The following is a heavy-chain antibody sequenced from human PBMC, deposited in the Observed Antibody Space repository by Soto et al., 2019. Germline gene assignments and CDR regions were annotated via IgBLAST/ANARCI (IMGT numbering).Heavy chain of an antibody. J-gene: IGHJ4*02. CDR2: IYYSGST. V-gene: IGHV4-39*02. Sequence: PSETLSLTCTVSGGSISSSNYYWGWIRQPPGKGLEWIGSIYYSGSTYYNSSLKSRVTISVDTSRNQFSLKLTSVTAADTAVYYCARDKITGLFDYWGQGTLVTVSS. CDR1: GGSISSSNYY. D-gene: IGHD2-8*02. CDR3: ARDKITGLFDY.